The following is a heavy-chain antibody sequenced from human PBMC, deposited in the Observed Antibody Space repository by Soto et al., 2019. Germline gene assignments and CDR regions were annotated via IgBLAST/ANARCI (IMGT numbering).Heavy chain of an antibody. J-gene: IGHJ4*02. CDR3: ARDPPPNGYCSSWTLLHPLPFDY. CDR2: ISSSSSYI. Sequence: GGSLRLSCAASGFTFSSYSMNWVRQAPGKGLEWVSSISSSSSYIYYADSVKGRFTISRDNAKNSLYLQMNSLRAEDTAVYYCARDPPPNGYCSSWTLLHPLPFDYWGQGTLVTVSS. CDR1: GFTFSSYS. V-gene: IGHV3-21*01. D-gene: IGHD6-13*01.